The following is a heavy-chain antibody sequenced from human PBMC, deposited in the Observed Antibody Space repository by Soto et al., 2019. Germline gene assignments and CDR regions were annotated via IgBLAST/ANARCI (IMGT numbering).Heavy chain of an antibody. CDR2: IERDDDDK. J-gene: IGHJ6*02. CDR1: VFSITSPGMS. Sequence: SGPTLVNPTDTLTLTCTFSVFSITSPGMSVSLLRQPPGRALEWLALIERDDDDKYYSTSLKTRLTISKDTRKNQVVLTMANMDPADTATYYCARSIRGPRKFNGMDVWGQGTTVTVAS. CDR3: ARSIRGPRKFNGMDV. V-gene: IGHV2-70*13. D-gene: IGHD1-20*01.